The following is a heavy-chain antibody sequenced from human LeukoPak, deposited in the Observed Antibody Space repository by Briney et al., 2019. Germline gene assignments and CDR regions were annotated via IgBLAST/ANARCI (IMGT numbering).Heavy chain of an antibody. J-gene: IGHJ6*03. D-gene: IGHD6-13*01. CDR1: GYTLTELS. CDR3: ARDRYSSSWYKSPYYYYYYMDV. CDR2: FDPEDGET. V-gene: IGHV1-24*01. Sequence: ASVKVSCKVSGYTLTELSMHWVRQAPGKGLEWMGGFDPEDGETIYAQKFQGRVTMTEDTSTDTAYMELSRLRSDDTALYYCARDRYSSSWYKSPYYYYYYMDVWGKGTTVTVSS.